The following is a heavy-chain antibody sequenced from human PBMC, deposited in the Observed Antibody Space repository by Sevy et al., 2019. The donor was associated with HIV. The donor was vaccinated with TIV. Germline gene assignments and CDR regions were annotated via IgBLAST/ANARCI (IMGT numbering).Heavy chain of an antibody. CDR1: GGSISSYY. V-gene: IGHV4-59*12. CDR2: MYYNGRT. J-gene: IGHJ6*02. D-gene: IGHD3-16*01. CDR3: ARAGGNTDGGMDV. Sequence: SETLSLTCTVSGGSISSYYWSWIRQPPGKGLEAIGYMYYNGRTYYNPSLSSRVIISVDKSQNQVSLQLSSVTAADTGVYYCARAGGNTDGGMDVWGQGITVTVSS.